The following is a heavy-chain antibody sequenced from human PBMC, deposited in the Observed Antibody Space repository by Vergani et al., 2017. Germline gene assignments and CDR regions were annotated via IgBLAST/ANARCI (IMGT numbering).Heavy chain of an antibody. J-gene: IGHJ4*02. CDR2: IYPGDSDT. CDR3: ARRGRGYCSSSSCYIIDY. D-gene: IGHD2-2*02. V-gene: IGHV5-51*03. CDR1: GYSFTSYW. Sequence: EVQLVQSGAEVKKPGESLKISCKASGYSFTSYWIGWVRQRPGKGLEWMGIIYPGDSDTRYSPSFQGQVTISADKSISTAYLQWSSLKAADTAMYYCARRGRGYCSSSSCYIIDYWGQRTLVTVSS.